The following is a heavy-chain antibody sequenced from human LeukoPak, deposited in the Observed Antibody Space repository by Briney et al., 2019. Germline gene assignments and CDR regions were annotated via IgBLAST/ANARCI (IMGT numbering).Heavy chain of an antibody. J-gene: IGHJ6*02. Sequence: GGSLRLSCAASGFTFSSYAMHWVRQAPGKGLEWVAVISYDGSNKYYADSVKGRFTISRDNSKNTLYLQMNSLRAEDTAVYYCARDRVSQRLQGLYYYYGMDVWGQGTTVTVSS. CDR1: GFTFSSYA. D-gene: IGHD4-11*01. CDR2: ISYDGSNK. CDR3: ARDRVSQRLQGLYYYYGMDV. V-gene: IGHV3-30*04.